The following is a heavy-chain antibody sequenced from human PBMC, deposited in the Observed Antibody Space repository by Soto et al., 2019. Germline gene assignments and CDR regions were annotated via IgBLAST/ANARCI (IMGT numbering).Heavy chain of an antibody. D-gene: IGHD3-10*01. CDR1: GCTFSSYS. CDR2: ISSSSTTI. CDR3: VRDAGSWGY. Sequence: EVQLVESGGGLVQPGGSLRLSCVGSGCTFSSYSMDWVRQAPGKGLEWISYISSSSTTIHYADSVKGRFTISRDNAKNSLSLQMNSLRDEDTAIYYCVRDAGSWGYWGQGTLVTVSS. J-gene: IGHJ4*02. V-gene: IGHV3-48*02.